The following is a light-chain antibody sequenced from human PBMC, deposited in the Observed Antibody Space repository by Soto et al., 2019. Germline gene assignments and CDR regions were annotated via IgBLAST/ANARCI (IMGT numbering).Light chain of an antibody. J-gene: IGLJ1*01. CDR3: CSYAGNSLYV. CDR1: SSDVGSYNL. CDR2: EGS. Sequence: QSALTQPASVSGSPGQSITISVTGTSSDVGSYNLVSWYQQHPGKAPKLMIYEGSKRPSGVSNRFSGSKSGNTASLTISGLQAEDEADYYCCSYAGNSLYVFGTGTKVTVL. V-gene: IGLV2-23*01.